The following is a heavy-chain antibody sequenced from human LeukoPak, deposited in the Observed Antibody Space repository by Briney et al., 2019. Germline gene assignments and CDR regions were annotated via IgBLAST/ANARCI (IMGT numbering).Heavy chain of an antibody. CDR3: ARGRRDGYRLYYMDV. CDR1: GGSISSSSYY. Sequence: SETLSLTCTVSGGSISSSSYYWGWIRQPPGKGLEWIGSIYYSGSTYYNPSLKSRVTISVDTSKNQFSLKVRSVTATDTAVYYCARGRRDGYRLYYMDVWGKGTTVTISS. V-gene: IGHV4-39*01. CDR2: IYYSGST. D-gene: IGHD5-24*01. J-gene: IGHJ6*03.